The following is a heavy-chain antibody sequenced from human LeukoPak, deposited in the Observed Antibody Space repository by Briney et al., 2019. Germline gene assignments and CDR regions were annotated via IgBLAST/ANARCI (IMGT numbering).Heavy chain of an antibody. V-gene: IGHV3-53*01. D-gene: IGHD6-13*01. J-gene: IGHJ4*02. Sequence: GGSLRLSCAASGPTVSTTSMTWVRQAPGKGLEWVSDILDDGRIYYADSVKGRFSISRDNSRNTLYLQLNSLRAEDTAIYYCAKEIDSSWQDWGQGTLVTVSS. CDR1: GPTVSTTS. CDR3: AKEIDSSWQD. CDR2: ILDDGRI.